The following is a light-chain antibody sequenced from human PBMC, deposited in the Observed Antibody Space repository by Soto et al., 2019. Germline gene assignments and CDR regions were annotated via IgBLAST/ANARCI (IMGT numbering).Light chain of an antibody. J-gene: IGLJ1*01. CDR3: CSYTRSGTIV. CDR1: SGDIGDYNY. Sequence: QSALTQPASVSGSPGQSITISCVGTSGDIGDYNYVSWYQQHPGKVPKVIIYDVSNRPSGVSYRFSGTKSGNTASLTVSGLQAEDEADYYCCSYTRSGTIVFGTVTKVTVL. V-gene: IGLV2-14*01. CDR2: DVS.